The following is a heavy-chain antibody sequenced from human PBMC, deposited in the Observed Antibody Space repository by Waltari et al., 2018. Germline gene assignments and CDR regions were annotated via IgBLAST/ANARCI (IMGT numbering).Heavy chain of an antibody. CDR2: IRGSGGST. CDR3: ARSDYYDSSGPYFDY. Sequence: EVQLVESGGGLVQPGGSLRLSCAASGFTFSSYAMSWVRQAPGKGLEWVSAIRGSGGSTYYADSVKGRFTISRDNSKNTLYLQMNSLRAEDTAVYYCARSDYYDSSGPYFDYWGQGTLVTVSS. J-gene: IGHJ4*02. V-gene: IGHV3-23*04. D-gene: IGHD3-22*01. CDR1: GFTFSSYA.